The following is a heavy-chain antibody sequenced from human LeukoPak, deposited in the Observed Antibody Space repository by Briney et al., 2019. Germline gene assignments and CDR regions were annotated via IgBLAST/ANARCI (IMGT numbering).Heavy chain of an antibody. J-gene: IGHJ4*02. CDR3: ARLSTVTTSFDY. V-gene: IGHV4-59*12. Sequence: SETLSLTCTVSGDSISSYYWNWIRQPPGKGLEGIGYIYYIGSPNYNPSLKSRVTISVDTSKNQFSLKLSSVTAADTAVYYCARLSTVTTSFDYWGQGTLVTVSS. D-gene: IGHD4-17*01. CDR1: GDSISSYY. CDR2: IYYIGSP.